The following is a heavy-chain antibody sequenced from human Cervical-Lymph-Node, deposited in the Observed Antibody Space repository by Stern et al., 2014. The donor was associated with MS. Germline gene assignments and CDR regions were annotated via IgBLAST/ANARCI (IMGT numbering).Heavy chain of an antibody. D-gene: IGHD2-15*01. CDR1: GFTFSSYW. CDR2: IKEDGSET. CDR3: ARGSDT. Sequence: EMQLVESGGGLVQPGGSLRLSCAASGFTFSSYWMNWVRQAPGKGLEWVANIKEDGSETYYGDSVKGRFTISSDNAQNYLSLQMNSLRAEDTAVYYCARGSDTWGQGTLVTVSS. V-gene: IGHV3-7*01. J-gene: IGHJ5*02.